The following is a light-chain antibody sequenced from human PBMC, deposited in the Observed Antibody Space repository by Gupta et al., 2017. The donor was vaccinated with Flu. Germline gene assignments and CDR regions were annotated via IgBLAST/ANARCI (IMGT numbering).Light chain of an antibody. J-gene: IGKJ1*01. CDR1: QGISSY. CDR2: AAS. V-gene: IGKV1-8*01. CDR3: QQYDSYPPT. Sequence: AIRMTQSPSSFSASTGDRVTITCRARQGISSYLAWYQQKPGKAPKLLIYAASTLQSGVPSRFSGSGSGTDFTLTISCLQSEDFANYYCQQYDSYPPTFGQGTKVEIK.